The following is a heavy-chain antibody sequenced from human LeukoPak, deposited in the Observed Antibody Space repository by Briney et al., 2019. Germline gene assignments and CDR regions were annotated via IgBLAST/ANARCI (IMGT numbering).Heavy chain of an antibody. CDR1: GGSISSGSYY. D-gene: IGHD2-2*01. V-gene: IGHV4-61*02. CDR3: ARDFVVVVPGANWYFHNWFDP. J-gene: IGHJ5*02. CDR2: IYTSGST. Sequence: SETLSLTCTVSGGSISSGSYYWSWIRQPAGKGLEWIGRIYTSGSTNYNPSLKSRVTISVDTSKSQFSLKLSSVTAADTAVYYCARDFVVVVPGANWYFHNWFDPWGQGTLVTVSS.